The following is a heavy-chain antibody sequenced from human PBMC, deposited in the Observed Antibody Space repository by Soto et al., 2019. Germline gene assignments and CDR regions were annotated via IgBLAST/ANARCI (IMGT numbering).Heavy chain of an antibody. CDR3: ARGNLSFDFDS. V-gene: IGHV3-30*03. Sequence: QIQLVESGGDVVQPGRSLRLSCAASGFNFGFFGMHWVRQAPGKGLEWVAFISGDGINTHYADSVRGRFTLSRDYSKKTMYLQMDTQREDDTALYYCARGNLSFDFDSWGQGTVVTVSP. J-gene: IGHJ4*02. CDR2: ISGDGINT. D-gene: IGHD3-10*01. CDR1: GFNFGFFG.